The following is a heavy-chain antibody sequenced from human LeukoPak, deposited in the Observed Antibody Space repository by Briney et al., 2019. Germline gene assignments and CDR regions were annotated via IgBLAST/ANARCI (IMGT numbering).Heavy chain of an antibody. Sequence: GGSLRLSCAASGFTFSSFGMSWVRQAPGKGMEWVSLIYSGGSTYYADYVKGRFTISRDNAKNSLYLQMNILRAEDTAVYYCARGAFFATMVRGAHFDYWGQGTLVTVSS. J-gene: IGHJ4*02. CDR1: GFTFSSFG. CDR2: IYSGGST. CDR3: ARGAFFATMVRGAHFDY. V-gene: IGHV3-66*01. D-gene: IGHD3-10*01.